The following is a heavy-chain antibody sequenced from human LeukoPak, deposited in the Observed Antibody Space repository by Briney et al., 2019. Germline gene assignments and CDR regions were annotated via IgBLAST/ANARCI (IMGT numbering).Heavy chain of an antibody. V-gene: IGHV4-61*02. CDR2: IYTSGST. J-gene: IGHJ6*03. D-gene: IGHD2-2*01. CDR1: GGSISSGSYY. CDR3: ARSPASIVVVPAATYYYYMDV. Sequence: SETLSLTCTVSGGSISSGSYYWSWIRQPAGKGLEWIGRIYTSGSTNYNPSLKSRVTISVDTSKNQFSLKLSSVTAADTAVYYCARSPASIVVVPAATYYYYMDVWGKGTTVTVSS.